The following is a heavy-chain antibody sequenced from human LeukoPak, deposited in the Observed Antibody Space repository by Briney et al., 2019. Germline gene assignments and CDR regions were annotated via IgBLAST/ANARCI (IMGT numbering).Heavy chain of an antibody. CDR2: INHSGST. CDR3: ARDRGSSGSPDAFDI. D-gene: IGHD3-22*01. CDR1: GGSFSGYY. J-gene: IGHJ3*02. V-gene: IGHV4-34*01. Sequence: SETLSLTCAVYGGSFSGYYWSWIRQPPGKGLEWIGEINHSGSTNYNPSLKSRVTISVDTSKNRFSLKLSSVTAADTAVYYCARDRGSSGSPDAFDIWGQGTMVTVSS.